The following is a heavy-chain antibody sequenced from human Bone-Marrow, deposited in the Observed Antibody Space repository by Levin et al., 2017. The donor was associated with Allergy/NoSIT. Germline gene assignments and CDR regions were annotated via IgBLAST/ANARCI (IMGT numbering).Heavy chain of an antibody. J-gene: IGHJ6*02. V-gene: IGHV3-21*04. Sequence: PGGSLRLSCAVSGVTRNNYTLTWVRQPPGKGLEWVSSINSKSVYIHYGDSVKGRFTISRDNSKKLLFLQMNSLRDEDTATYYCASRLSSSGGLDVWGHGTTVTVSS. CDR1: GVTRNNYT. D-gene: IGHD6-6*01. CDR3: ASRLSSSGGLDV. CDR2: INSKSVYI.